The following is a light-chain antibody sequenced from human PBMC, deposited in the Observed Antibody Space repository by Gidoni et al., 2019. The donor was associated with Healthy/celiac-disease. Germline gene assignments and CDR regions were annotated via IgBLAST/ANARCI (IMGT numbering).Light chain of an antibody. CDR1: QSVNSDY. J-gene: IGKJ1*01. Sequence: EIVLTQSPGTLSLSPGEGVTLPCRASQSVNSDYLAWYQKKPGQAPKVLIAGASTRVTGGPDRFSGSGSGTDFTLTISRLEPEDFAVYYCQQYGRSPRTFGQGTRVEIK. CDR2: GAS. V-gene: IGKV3-20*01. CDR3: QQYGRSPRT.